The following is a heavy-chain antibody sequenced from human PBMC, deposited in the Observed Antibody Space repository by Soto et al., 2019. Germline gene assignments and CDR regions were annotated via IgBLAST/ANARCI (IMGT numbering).Heavy chain of an antibody. CDR1: GDSITSGGYY. CDR2: IYHSGGA. Sequence: SETLSLTCTVSGDSITSGGYYWSWLRQPPGKGLEWIGYIYHSGGASYNPSLRGRAVISIDTSKDQFSLRLNAVTAADTATYYCARDYYGAGSQYYYYGMEVWGQGTTVTVSS. D-gene: IGHD3-10*01. J-gene: IGHJ6*02. V-gene: IGHV4-31*03. CDR3: ARDYYGAGSQYYYYGMEV.